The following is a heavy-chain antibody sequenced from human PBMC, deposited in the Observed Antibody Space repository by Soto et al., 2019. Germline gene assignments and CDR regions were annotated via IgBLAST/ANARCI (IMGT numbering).Heavy chain of an antibody. V-gene: IGHV3-53*01. Sequence: EVQLVESGGGLIQPGGSLRLSCAASGFTVSSNYMSWVRQAPGKGLEWVSVIYSGGSTYYADSVKGRFTISRDNSKNTLYIQMNSLRAEDTAVYYCARVRVESGYPEYFQHWGQGTLVTVSS. J-gene: IGHJ1*01. CDR3: ARVRVESGYPEYFQH. CDR1: GFTVSSNY. CDR2: IYSGGST. D-gene: IGHD3-22*01.